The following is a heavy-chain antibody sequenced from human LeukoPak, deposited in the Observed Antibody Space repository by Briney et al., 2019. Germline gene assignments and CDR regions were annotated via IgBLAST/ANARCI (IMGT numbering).Heavy chain of an antibody. CDR2: ISTSGTTI. D-gene: IGHD3-22*01. Sequence: GSLRLSCAASGFTFSSYSMNWVRQAPGKGLEWLSYISTSGTTIYYADSVKGRFTISRDNAKNSLFLQMNSLRAEDTAVYYCARDKYYYDTSGGGYYFDYWGQGTLVTVSS. J-gene: IGHJ4*02. V-gene: IGHV3-48*01. CDR3: ARDKYYYDTSGGGYYFDY. CDR1: GFTFSSYS.